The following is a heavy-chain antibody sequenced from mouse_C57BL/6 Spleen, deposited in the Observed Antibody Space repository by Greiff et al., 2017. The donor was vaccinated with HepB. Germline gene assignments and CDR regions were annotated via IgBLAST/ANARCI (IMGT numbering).Heavy chain of an antibody. CDR2: ISSGSSTI. V-gene: IGHV5-17*01. CDR3: ARPGSSFYYFDY. J-gene: IGHJ2*01. CDR1: GFTFSDYG. Sequence: VESGGGLVKPGGSLKLSCAASGFTFSDYGMHWVRQAPEKGLEWVAYISSGSSTIYYADTVKGRFTISRDNAKNTLFLQMTSLRSEDTAMYYCARPGSSFYYFDYWGQGTTLTVSS. D-gene: IGHD1-1*01.